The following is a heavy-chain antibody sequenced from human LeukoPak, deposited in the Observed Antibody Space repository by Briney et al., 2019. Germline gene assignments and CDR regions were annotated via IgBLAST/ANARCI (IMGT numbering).Heavy chain of an antibody. CDR3: ARSRTVTTTFGFS. CDR1: GFTFSSYW. J-gene: IGHJ4*02. CDR2: INSDGSNT. Sequence: PGGSLRLSCAASGFTFSSYWMHWVRQAPGKGLVWVSRINSDGSNTSYADSVKGRFTISRDNAKNTLYLQMNSLRADDTAVYYCARSRTVTTTFGFSWGQGTPVTVSS. V-gene: IGHV3-74*01. D-gene: IGHD4-17*01.